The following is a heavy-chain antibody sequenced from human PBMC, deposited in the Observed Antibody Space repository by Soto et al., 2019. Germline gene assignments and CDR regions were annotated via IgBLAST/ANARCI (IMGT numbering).Heavy chain of an antibody. V-gene: IGHV4-30-2*01. J-gene: IGHJ5*02. Sequence: SETLCLTCAVSGDSISSGGYSWSWIRQPPGEGLEWIGYIYHSGSTYYNPSLKSRVTISVDRSKNQSSLKLSSVTAADTAVYYCARVPGPWGQGTLVTVSS. D-gene: IGHD7-27*01. CDR2: IYHSGST. CDR1: GDSISSGGYS. CDR3: ARVPGP.